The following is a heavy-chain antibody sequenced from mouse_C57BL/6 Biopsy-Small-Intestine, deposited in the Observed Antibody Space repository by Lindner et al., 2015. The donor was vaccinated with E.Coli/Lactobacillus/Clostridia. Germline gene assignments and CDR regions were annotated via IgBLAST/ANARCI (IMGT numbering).Heavy chain of an antibody. J-gene: IGHJ3*01. Sequence: EVKLQESGPVLVKPGASVKMSCKASGYTFTDYYMNWVKQSHGKSLEWIGVINPYNGGTSYNQKFKGKATLTVDKSSSTAYMELNSLTSEDSAVYYCARLESGLGRGFAYWGQGTLVTVSA. CDR1: GYTFTDYY. CDR2: INPYNGGT. V-gene: IGHV1-19*01. D-gene: IGHD4-1*01. CDR3: ARLESGLGRGFAY.